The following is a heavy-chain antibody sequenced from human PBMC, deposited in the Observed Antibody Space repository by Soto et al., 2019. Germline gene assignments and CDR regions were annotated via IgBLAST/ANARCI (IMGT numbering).Heavy chain of an antibody. V-gene: IGHV3-23*01. CDR2: LSGSGGSI. J-gene: IGHJ4*02. CDR3: AKVSSSWYAGFFDL. Sequence: GGSLRPSCTASGFTFSSHAMTWVRPAPRKGLEWVSGLSGSGGSIYYADSVKGRFTISRDNSMNTPYLQMKTLRAEDTAVYYCAKVSSSWYAGFFDLWGQGT. D-gene: IGHD6-13*01. CDR1: GFTFSSHA.